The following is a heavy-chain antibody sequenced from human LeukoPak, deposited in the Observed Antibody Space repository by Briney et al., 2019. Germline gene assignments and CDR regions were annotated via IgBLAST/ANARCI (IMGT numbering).Heavy chain of an antibody. CDR2: ISAYNGNT. CDR3: AREGEWFGELLPPGFDY. V-gene: IGHV1-18*01. Sequence: ASVKVSCKASGYTFTSYGISWVRQAPGQGLEWMGLISAYNGNTNYAQKLQGRVTMTTDTSTSTAYMELRSLRSDDTAVYYCAREGEWFGELLPPGFDYWGQGTLVTVSS. J-gene: IGHJ4*02. D-gene: IGHD3-10*01. CDR1: GYTFTSYG.